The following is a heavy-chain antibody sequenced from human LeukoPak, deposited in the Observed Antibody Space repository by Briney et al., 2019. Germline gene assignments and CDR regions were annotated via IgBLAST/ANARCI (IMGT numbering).Heavy chain of an antibody. J-gene: IGHJ6*04. Sequence: PGGSLRLPYAACVFSLCSYYMHGVVRATARGGEGVSAIGSAGDPYYPGSVKGRFTISRENAKNTLYLQMNSLRAGDTAVYYCARGDYDILTGHGGFKYYAMDDWGKGTTVTVSS. D-gene: IGHD3-9*01. CDR1: VFSLCSYY. V-gene: IGHV3-13*05. CDR2: IGSAGDP. CDR3: ARGDYDILTGHGGFKYYAMDD.